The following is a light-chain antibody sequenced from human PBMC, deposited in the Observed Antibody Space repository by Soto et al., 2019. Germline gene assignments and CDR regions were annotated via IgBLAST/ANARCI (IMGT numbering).Light chain of an antibody. CDR3: QQGLT. V-gene: IGKV1-5*01. Sequence: DIQMTQSPSTLSASVGDRVTITCRASQSISSWLAWYQQKPGKAPKLRIYDASSLESGVPSRFSGSGSGPEFTLTISSLQPDDFANYYCQQGLTFGGGTKVEIK. J-gene: IGKJ4*01. CDR2: DAS. CDR1: QSISSW.